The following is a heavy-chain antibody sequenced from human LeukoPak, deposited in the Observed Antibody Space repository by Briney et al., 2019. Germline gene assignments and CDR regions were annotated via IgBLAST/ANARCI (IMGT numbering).Heavy chain of an antibody. V-gene: IGHV3-53*01. CDR1: GFTVSSNY. Sequence: GGSLRLSCAASGFTVSSNYTNWVRQAPGKGLEWVSVIYGGGNINYADSVKGRFTISRDNSKNTLYLQMNSLRAEDTAVYYCARGAGYNYPYYFDYWGQGTLVTVSS. CDR2: IYGGGNI. D-gene: IGHD5-24*01. CDR3: ARGAGYNYPYYFDY. J-gene: IGHJ4*02.